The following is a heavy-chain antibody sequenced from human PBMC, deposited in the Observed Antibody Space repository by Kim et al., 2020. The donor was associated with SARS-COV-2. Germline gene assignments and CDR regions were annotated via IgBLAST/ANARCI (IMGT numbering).Heavy chain of an antibody. J-gene: IGHJ5*02. D-gene: IGHD3-3*01. CDR3: VKNGGHYFAL. Sequence: YNPSLKSRVTISIDKSKDQFSLDLRSVIAADTAMYYCVKNGGHYFALWGQGTLVTVSS. V-gene: IGHV4-4*02.